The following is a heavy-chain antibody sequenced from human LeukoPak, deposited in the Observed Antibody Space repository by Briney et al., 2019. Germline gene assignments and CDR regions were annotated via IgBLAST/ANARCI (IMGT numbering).Heavy chain of an antibody. CDR3: ARDHTTGYSSGWYAGYYYYYMDV. D-gene: IGHD6-19*01. Sequence: GGSLRLSCAASGFTFSSYEMNWVRQAPGKGLEWVSYISSSGSTIYYADSVKGRFTISRDNAKNSLYLQMNSLRAEDTAVYYCARDHTTGYSSGWYAGYYYYYMDVWGKGTTVTISS. V-gene: IGHV3-48*03. J-gene: IGHJ6*03. CDR2: ISSSGSTI. CDR1: GFTFSSYE.